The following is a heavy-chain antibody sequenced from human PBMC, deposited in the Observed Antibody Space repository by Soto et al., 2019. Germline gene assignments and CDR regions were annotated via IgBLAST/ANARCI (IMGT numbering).Heavy chain of an antibody. CDR3: ARQLYLYGMDV. CDR1: GDSISSYY. Sequence: DTLSLTCTVSGDSISSYYWSWIRQPPGKGLEWIGYIYYSESTNYNPSLKSRVTISIDTSKNQFSLKLSSVTAADTAVYYCARQLYLYGMDVWGQGTTVTVSS. CDR2: IYYSEST. J-gene: IGHJ6*02. V-gene: IGHV4-59*01. D-gene: IGHD2-8*01.